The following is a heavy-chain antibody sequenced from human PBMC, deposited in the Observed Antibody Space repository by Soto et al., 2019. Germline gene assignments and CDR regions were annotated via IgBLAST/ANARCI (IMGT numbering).Heavy chain of an antibody. J-gene: IGHJ3*02. CDR1: GGTFSSYT. Sequence: QVQLVQSGAEVKKPGSSVKVSCKASGGTFSSYTISWVRQAPGQGLEWMGRIIPILGIANYAQKFQGRVTITEYKSTSKAYMELSSLRSEDTAVYYCARDRGDGYNNIWGQGTMVTVSS. D-gene: IGHD5-12*01. CDR3: ARDRGDGYNNI. V-gene: IGHV1-69*08. CDR2: IIPILGIA.